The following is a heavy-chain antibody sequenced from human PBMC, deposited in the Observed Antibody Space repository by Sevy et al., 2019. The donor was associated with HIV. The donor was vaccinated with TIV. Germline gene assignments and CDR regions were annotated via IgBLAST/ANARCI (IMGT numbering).Heavy chain of an antibody. V-gene: IGHV3-23*01. CDR3: AKVSSGAGSNFDY. J-gene: IGHJ4*02. Sequence: GGCLRLSCAASGFTFSSYAMSWVRQAPGKGLEWVSAISGSGGSTYYADSVKGRFTISRDNSKNTLYLQMNSLRAEDTAVYYCAKVSSGAGSNFDYWGQGTLVTVSS. D-gene: IGHD6-19*01. CDR2: ISGSGGST. CDR1: GFTFSSYA.